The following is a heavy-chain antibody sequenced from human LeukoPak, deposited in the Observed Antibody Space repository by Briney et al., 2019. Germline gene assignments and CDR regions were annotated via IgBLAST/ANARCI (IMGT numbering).Heavy chain of an antibody. D-gene: IGHD1-20*01. Sequence: PSESLTLTCTASGGSISSYYRSWIRQPPGKGLEWVAYIYYGGSTTYYPSLKKRVFILADRYEKQVSFMLMYGTGADEAALYCGSTNYSPSLNTRVTISVDTSMTQSSLNPSSAPAADTTVYNCARLRGYYGSGSREIDPLGQGTLVTVSA. CDR1: GGSISSYY. CDR3: GSTNYSPSLNTRVTISVDTSMTQSSLNPSSAPAADTTVYNCARLRGYYGSGSREIDP. V-gene: IGHV4-59*08. J-gene: IGHJ5*02. CDR2: IYYGGST.